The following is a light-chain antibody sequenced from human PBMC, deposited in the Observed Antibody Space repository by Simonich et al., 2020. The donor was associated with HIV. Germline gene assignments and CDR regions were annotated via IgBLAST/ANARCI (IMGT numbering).Light chain of an antibody. CDR2: EDN. CDR1: SGRLASNY. J-gene: IGLJ3*02. CDR3: QSYDSSSWV. Sequence: NFMLTQPHSVSESPGKTVTISCTRSSGRLASNYVQWYQQRPGSAPTTVIYEDNQRPSGVPDRFSGSIDSSSNYASLTISGLKTEDEADYYCQSYDSSSWVFGGGTKLTVL. V-gene: IGLV6-57*03.